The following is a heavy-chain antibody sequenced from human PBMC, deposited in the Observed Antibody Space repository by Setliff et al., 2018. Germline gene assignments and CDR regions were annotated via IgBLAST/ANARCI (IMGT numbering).Heavy chain of an antibody. CDR1: VGSISSYY. J-gene: IGHJ3*02. CDR3: AREWNYYDSSGYGYAFDI. Sequence: SETLSLTCTVSVGSISSYYWSWIRQPPGKGLEWIGYIYYSGSTNYNPSLKSRVTISVDTSKNQFSLKLSSVTAADTAVYYCAREWNYYDSSGYGYAFDIWGQGTMVTV. V-gene: IGHV4-59*01. CDR2: IYYSGST. D-gene: IGHD3-22*01.